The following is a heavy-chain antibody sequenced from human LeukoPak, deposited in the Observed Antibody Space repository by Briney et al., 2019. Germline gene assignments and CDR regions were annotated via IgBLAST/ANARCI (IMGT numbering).Heavy chain of an antibody. CDR1: GFTFDDSG. CDR3: ARDQMGDGFAFDI. J-gene: IGHJ3*02. CDR2: INWNGGST. D-gene: IGHD2-21*02. Sequence: GGSLRLYCAASGFTFDDSGMSGGRQAPVKGLLVCSGINWNGGSTGYADSVKGRFTISRDNAKNSLYLQMNSLRAEDTALYYCARDQMGDGFAFDIWGQGTMVTVSS. V-gene: IGHV3-20*04.